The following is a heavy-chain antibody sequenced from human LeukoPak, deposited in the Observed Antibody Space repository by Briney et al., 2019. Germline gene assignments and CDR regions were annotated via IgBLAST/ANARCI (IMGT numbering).Heavy chain of an antibody. CDR3: ARDRVYYMDV. Sequence: GGSLRLSCAASGFTFSDYNMNWVRQAPGQGLEWLSHIGGRTSTTYYADSVKGRFTISRDNAKNSLYLQMNGLSDEDTAVYYCARDRVYYMDVWGIGTTVTVSS. V-gene: IGHV3-48*02. CDR2: IGGRTSTT. J-gene: IGHJ6*03. CDR1: GFTFSDYN.